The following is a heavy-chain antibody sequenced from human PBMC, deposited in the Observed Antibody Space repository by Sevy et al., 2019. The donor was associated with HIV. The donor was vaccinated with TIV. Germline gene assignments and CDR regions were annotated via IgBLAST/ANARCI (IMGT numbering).Heavy chain of an antibody. CDR1: GFTFSNYA. Sequence: GGSLRLSCAASGFTFSNYAMNWVRQTPGKGLEWVSSISGSGDNTYYADSVKGRFTISRDISYNTVTLQMSSLRAEDTAVYYCARDLPPSATTVAHFDCWGQGTLVTVSS. V-gene: IGHV3-23*01. CDR2: ISGSGDNT. J-gene: IGHJ4*02. D-gene: IGHD4-17*01. CDR3: ARDLPPSATTVAHFDC.